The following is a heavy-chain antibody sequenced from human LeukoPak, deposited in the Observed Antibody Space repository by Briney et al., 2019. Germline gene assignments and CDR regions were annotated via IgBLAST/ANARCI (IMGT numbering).Heavy chain of an antibody. CDR3: AKLPREYCSSTSCPNWFDP. V-gene: IGHV3-23*01. CDR2: ISGSGGST. CDR1: GFTYSTYA. D-gene: IGHD2-2*01. J-gene: IGHJ5*02. Sequence: GGSLRLSCAASGFTYSTYAMIWLRHAPGKGPEWVSAISGSGGSTYYADSVKGRFTISRDNSKNTLYLQMNSLRAEDTAVYYCAKLPREYCSSTSCPNWFDPWGQGTLVTVSS.